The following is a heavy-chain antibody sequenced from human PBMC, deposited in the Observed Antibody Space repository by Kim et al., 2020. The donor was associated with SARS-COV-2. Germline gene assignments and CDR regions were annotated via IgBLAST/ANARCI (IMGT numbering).Heavy chain of an antibody. J-gene: IGHJ3*02. CDR2: IKQDGSEK. Sequence: GGSLRLSCAASGFTFTKYWMTWVRQAPGKGLEWVANIKQDGSEKYYVDSVKGRFTVSRDNAKNSLYLEMNSLRADDTAVYFCTFSLSAPGSKGDAFDNWGQGTMVTVSS. V-gene: IGHV3-7*03. D-gene: IGHD6-13*01. CDR1: GFTFTKYW. CDR3: TFSLSAPGSKGDAFDN.